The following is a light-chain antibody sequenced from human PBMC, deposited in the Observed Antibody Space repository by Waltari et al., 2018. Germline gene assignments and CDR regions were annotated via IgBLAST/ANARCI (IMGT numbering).Light chain of an antibody. CDR1: KLGDKY. J-gene: IGLJ2*01. CDR3: QAWDRGTVV. V-gene: IGLV3-1*01. Sequence: SYELTQAPSLSVSPGQTASITCSGEKLGDKYASWYQQKPGQSPLLVIYQDNKRPSGIPERISGSNSVNTATLTIGGTQASDEGDYYCQAWDRGTVVFGGGTKLTVL. CDR2: QDN.